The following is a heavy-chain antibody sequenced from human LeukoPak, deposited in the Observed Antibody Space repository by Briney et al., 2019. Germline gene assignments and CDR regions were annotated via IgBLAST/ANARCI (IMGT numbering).Heavy chain of an antibody. V-gene: IGHV7-4-1*02. CDR2: INTNTGNP. CDR3: ARDKYQLPYEIDY. D-gene: IGHD2-2*01. J-gene: IGHJ4*02. CDR1: GYTFTNYG. Sequence: ASVKVSCKASGYTFTNYGMNWVRQAPGQGLEWMGWINTNTGNPTYAPGFTGRLVFSLDTSVSTAYLQISSLRAEDTALYYCARDKYQLPYEIDYWGQGTLVTVSS.